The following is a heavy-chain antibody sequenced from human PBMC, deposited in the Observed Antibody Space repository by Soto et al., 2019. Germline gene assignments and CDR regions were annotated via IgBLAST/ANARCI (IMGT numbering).Heavy chain of an antibody. J-gene: IGHJ4*02. D-gene: IGHD2-21*02. Sequence: QITLKESGPTLVKPTQTLTLTCTFSGFSLSTSGVGVGWIRQPPGKALEWLALIYWDDDKRYSPSLKSRLTITKDTSNNQVVLTMTTMDPVDTATYYCTHRQTYCGGNCYSGFDYWGQGTLVTVSS. CDR3: THRQTYCGGNCYSGFDY. CDR2: IYWDDDK. CDR1: GFSLSTSGVG. V-gene: IGHV2-5*02.